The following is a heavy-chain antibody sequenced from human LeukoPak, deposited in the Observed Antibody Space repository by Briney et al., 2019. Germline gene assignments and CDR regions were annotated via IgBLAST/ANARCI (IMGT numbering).Heavy chain of an antibody. D-gene: IGHD4-17*01. J-gene: IGHJ5*02. Sequence: SEILSLTCTVSGGSISTYYWSWIRQPAGKGLEWIGRIYSSGSTNYNPSLKSRVSMSVDTSKNQFSLKLSSVTAADTAVYYCAGVQVDNGDLGWFDPWGQGTLVTVSS. CDR1: GGSISTYY. V-gene: IGHV4-4*07. CDR3: AGVQVDNGDLGWFDP. CDR2: IYSSGST.